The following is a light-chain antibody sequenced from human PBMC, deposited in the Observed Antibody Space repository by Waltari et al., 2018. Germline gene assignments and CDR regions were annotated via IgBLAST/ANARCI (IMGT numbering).Light chain of an antibody. Sequence: EIVLTQFPGPLSLSPGERATLSCRASQSVSSISLSWYQQKAGQPPRLLIYGVSSRATGIPDRWSGSGSGTDFTLTISRLEPEDFAVYYCQQYDSIVRTCGGGTKVEI. CDR2: GVS. V-gene: IGKV3-20*01. J-gene: IGKJ4*01. CDR1: QSVSSIS. CDR3: QQYDSIVRT.